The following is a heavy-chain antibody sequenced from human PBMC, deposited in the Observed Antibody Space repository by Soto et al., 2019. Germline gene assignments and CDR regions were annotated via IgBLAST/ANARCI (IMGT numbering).Heavy chain of an antibody. Sequence: QVQLVQSGAEVKKPGASVKVSCKASGYTFIGYYIHWVRQAPGQGLEWMGRINPRSGGTTYAQKFQGMLTMTRDTSISTAYMELSSLRSDDTAVYYCGRDGVGATPLGWFDPWGQGSLVTVSS. V-gene: IGHV1-2*06. J-gene: IGHJ5*02. CDR1: GYTFIGYY. CDR2: INPRSGGT. CDR3: GRDGVGATPLGWFDP. D-gene: IGHD1-26*01.